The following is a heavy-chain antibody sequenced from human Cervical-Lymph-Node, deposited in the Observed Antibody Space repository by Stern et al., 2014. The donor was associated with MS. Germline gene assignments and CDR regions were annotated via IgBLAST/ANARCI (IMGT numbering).Heavy chain of an antibody. Sequence: QLQLQESGPGLVRPSGTLSLTCAVSGDSISNDNWWSWVRQPPGKGLEWIGEVYHTGSANYDPSPKSRVTISVDKSKNQFSLRLTSMTAADTAVYYCARDQGFQLMNSWGQGTLVIVSS. D-gene: IGHD2-2*01. J-gene: IGHJ4*02. V-gene: IGHV4-4*02. CDR2: VYHTGSA. CDR3: ARDQGFQLMNS. CDR1: GDSISNDNW.